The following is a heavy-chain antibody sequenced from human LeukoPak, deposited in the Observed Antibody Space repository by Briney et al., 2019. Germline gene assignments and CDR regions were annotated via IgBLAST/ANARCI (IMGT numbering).Heavy chain of an antibody. Sequence: PGGSLRLSCAASGFTFSSYGMHWVRQAPGKGLEWVAVIWYDGSNKYYADSVKGRFTISRDNSENTLYLQMNSLRAEDTAVYYCARMPMVRAPGIDYWGQGTLVTVSS. V-gene: IGHV3-33*01. CDR1: GFTFSSYG. D-gene: IGHD3-10*01. CDR2: IWYDGSNK. CDR3: ARMPMVRAPGIDY. J-gene: IGHJ4*02.